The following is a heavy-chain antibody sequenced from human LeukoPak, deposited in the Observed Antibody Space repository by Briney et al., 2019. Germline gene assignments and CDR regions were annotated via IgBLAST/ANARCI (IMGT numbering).Heavy chain of an antibody. J-gene: IGHJ4*02. D-gene: IGHD3-3*01. Sequence: PSETLSLTCAVSGGSISNSRYYWGWLRQTPGKGLEWIGEINHSGSTNYNPSLKSRVTISVDTSKNQFSLKLSSVTAPDTAVYYCARGRRIFGVVTIGRFDYWGQGTPVTVSS. CDR3: ARGRRIFGVVTIGRFDY. CDR1: GGSISNSRYY. V-gene: IGHV4-39*07. CDR2: INHSGST.